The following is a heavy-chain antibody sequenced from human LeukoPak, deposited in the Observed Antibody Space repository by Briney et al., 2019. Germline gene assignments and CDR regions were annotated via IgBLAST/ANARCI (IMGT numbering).Heavy chain of an antibody. D-gene: IGHD6-13*01. CDR3: ARVGQVGSSSYDDFDY. J-gene: IGHJ4*02. CDR1: GYTFTSYG. V-gene: IGHV1-18*01. CDR2: ISAYNGNT. Sequence: AASVKVSCKASGYTFTSYGISWVRQAPGQGLEWMGWISAYNGNTNYAQKLQGRVTMTTDTSTSTAYMELRSLRSDDTAVYYCARVGQVGSSSYDDFDYWGQGTLVTVSS.